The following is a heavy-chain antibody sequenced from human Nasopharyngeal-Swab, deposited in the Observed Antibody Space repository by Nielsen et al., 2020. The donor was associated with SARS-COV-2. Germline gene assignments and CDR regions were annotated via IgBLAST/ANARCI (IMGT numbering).Heavy chain of an antibody. D-gene: IGHD2-21*01. V-gene: IGHV4-34*01. CDR2: INHSGST. CDR1: GGSFTGYY. J-gene: IGHJ4*02. Sequence: SETLSLTCAVYGGSFTGYYWSWIRQPPGKGLEWIGEINHSGSTNYNPSLKSRVTISVDTSKNQFSLKLSSVTASDTAVYYCARGWCGGDCFDYWGQGTLVTVSS. CDR3: ARGWCGGDCFDY.